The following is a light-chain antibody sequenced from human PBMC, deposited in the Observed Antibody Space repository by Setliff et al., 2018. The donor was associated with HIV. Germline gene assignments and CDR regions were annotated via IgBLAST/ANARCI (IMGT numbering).Light chain of an antibody. CDR2: EVN. V-gene: IGLV2-8*01. CDR1: SSDIGRYNY. J-gene: IGLJ1*01. CDR3: TSYTGSNSFALYV. Sequence: QSALTQPPSASGSPGQSVTISCTGTSSDIGRYNYISWYQQHPGKAPKLMIYEVNKRPSGVPDRFSGSKSGNMASLTVSGLRAEDEADYYCTSYTGSNSFALYVFGSGTKVTVL.